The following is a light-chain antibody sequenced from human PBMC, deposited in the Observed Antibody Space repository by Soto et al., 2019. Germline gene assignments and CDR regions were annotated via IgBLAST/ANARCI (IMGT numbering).Light chain of an antibody. Sequence: SVLTQSPGTLSLSPGERATLSCRASQSVSSSYLAWYQQKPGQAPRLLIYGASSRATGIPDRFSGSGSGTDFTLTISRLEPEDFAVYSCQQYGGSWTFGQGTKVEIK. J-gene: IGKJ1*01. CDR1: QSVSSSY. CDR3: QQYGGSWT. CDR2: GAS. V-gene: IGKV3-20*01.